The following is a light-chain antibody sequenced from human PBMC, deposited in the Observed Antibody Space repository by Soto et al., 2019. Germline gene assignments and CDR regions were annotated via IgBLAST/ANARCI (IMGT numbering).Light chain of an antibody. V-gene: IGLV2-14*03. CDR3: SSYTTSSTRV. Sequence: QSVLTQPASVSGSPGQSITISCTGTSSYVGAYDFVSWYQQHPDKAPKLMIYEVRNRPSGVSNRFSGSKSVNTATLTISGLQAEDEADYYCSSYTTSSTRVFGTGTKVTVL. CDR2: EVR. J-gene: IGLJ1*01. CDR1: SSYVGAYDF.